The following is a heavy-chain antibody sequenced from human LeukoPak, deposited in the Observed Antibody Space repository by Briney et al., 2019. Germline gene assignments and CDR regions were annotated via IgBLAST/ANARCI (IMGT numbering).Heavy chain of an antibody. D-gene: IGHD6-19*01. V-gene: IGHV1-18*01. CDR1: GYTFTSYG. CDR3: ARAYSSGWFSEYFQH. J-gene: IGHJ1*01. CDR2: ISAYNGNT. Sequence: ASVKVSCKASGYTFTSYGISWVRQAPGQGLEWMGWISAYNGNTNYAQKLQGRVTMTTDTSTSTAYMELRSLRSDDTAVYYCARAYSSGWFSEYFQHWGQGTLVTVSS.